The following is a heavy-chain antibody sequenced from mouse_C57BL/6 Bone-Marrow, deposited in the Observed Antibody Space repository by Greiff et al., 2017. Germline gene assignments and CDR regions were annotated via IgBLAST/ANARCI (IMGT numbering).Heavy chain of an antibody. Sequence: QVQLQQSGAELARPGASVKMSCKASGYTFTSYTMHWVKQRPGQGLEWIGYINPSSGYTKYNQKFKDKATLTANKSSSTAYMQLSNLPSEDSAVYYCAKWLPYYFESWGQGTTRTVSS. V-gene: IGHV1-4*01. CDR3: AKWLPYYFES. CDR1: GYTFTSYT. J-gene: IGHJ2*01. D-gene: IGHD2-2*01. CDR2: INPSSGYT.